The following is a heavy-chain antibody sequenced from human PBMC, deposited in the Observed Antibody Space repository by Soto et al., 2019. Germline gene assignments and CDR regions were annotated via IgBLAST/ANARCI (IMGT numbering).Heavy chain of an antibody. CDR2: ISGGSGNT. J-gene: IGHJ4*02. CDR1: RFTFRDYA. D-gene: IGHD6-19*01. CDR3: AKVDSAWLRPSDY. V-gene: IGHV3-23*01. Sequence: PGGSLRLSCAASRFTFRDYAISWVRQAPGKGLEWVSGISGGSGNTYYADSVKGRFTISRDNSKNTVYLQMNSLRVEDTAIYYCAKVDSAWLRPSDYWGQGTLVTAPQ.